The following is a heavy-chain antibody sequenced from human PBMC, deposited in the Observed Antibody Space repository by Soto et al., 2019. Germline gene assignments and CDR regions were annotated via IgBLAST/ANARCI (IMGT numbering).Heavy chain of an antibody. J-gene: IGHJ4*02. CDR1: GFTFRNYN. CDR2: ISTGGAYM. CDR3: ARDIASPGGDYFDS. D-gene: IGHD2-21*01. Sequence: EVQLVESGGGLVKAGGSLRLFCTASGFTFRNYNMNWVRQAPGKGLEWVSSISTGGAYMFYADSVKGRFTISRDNAQNSLFLQIDSPRAEDMAVYYCARDIASPGGDYFDSWGQGTLVTFSS. V-gene: IGHV3-21*06.